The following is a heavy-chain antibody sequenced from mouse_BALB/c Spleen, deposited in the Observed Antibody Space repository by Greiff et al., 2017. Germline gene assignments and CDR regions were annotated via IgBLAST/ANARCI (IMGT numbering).Heavy chain of an antibody. CDR1: GFSLTSYG. J-gene: IGHJ1*01. V-gene: IGHV2-2*02. D-gene: IGHD1-1*01. CDR3: AREKKLLRYFDV. CDR2: IWSGGST. Sequence: QVQLKESGPGLVQPSQSLSITCTVSGFSLTSYGVHWVRQSPGKGLEWLGVIWSGGSTDYNAAFISRLSISKDNSKSQVFFKMNSLQANDTAIYFCAREKKLLRYFDVWGAGTTVTVSS.